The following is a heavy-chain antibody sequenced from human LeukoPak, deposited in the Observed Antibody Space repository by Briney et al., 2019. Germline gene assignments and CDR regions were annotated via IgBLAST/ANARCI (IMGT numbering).Heavy chain of an antibody. J-gene: IGHJ4*02. Sequence: GGSLRLSCAASGFTFSSYWMGWVRQAPGKGLEWVANIKLDGSEKHYVESVKGRFTISRDNAKSSLYLQMNSLRAEDAAVYYCANAYCGGDCYFLWYWGQGTLVTVSS. D-gene: IGHD2-21*01. CDR2: IKLDGSEK. CDR3: ANAYCGGDCYFLWY. CDR1: GFTFSSYW. V-gene: IGHV3-7*01.